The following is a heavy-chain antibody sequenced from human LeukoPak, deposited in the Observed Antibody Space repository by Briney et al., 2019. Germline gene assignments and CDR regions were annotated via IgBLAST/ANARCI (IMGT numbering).Heavy chain of an antibody. Sequence: SETLSLTCPVSGGCLSSGSYYWSWILQPPGKGLEWIGYIYYSGSTHYNPSIKSRVPISVDTSKNQFSLKLSSVTAADTAVYYCAREGYSYGYFDYWGQGTLVTVSS. J-gene: IGHJ4*02. D-gene: IGHD5-18*01. CDR2: IYYSGST. CDR1: GGCLSSGSYY. V-gene: IGHV4-61*01. CDR3: AREGYSYGYFDY.